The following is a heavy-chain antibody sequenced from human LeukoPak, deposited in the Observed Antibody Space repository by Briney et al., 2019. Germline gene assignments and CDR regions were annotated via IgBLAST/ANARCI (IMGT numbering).Heavy chain of an antibody. J-gene: IGHJ4*02. CDR2: ISGSGGST. CDR3: ATPRDIVVVPAAISY. D-gene: IGHD2-2*02. Sequence: GGSLRLSCAASGLTFSDYWRSWVRQAPGKGLEWVSAISGSGGSTYYADSVKGRFTISRDNSKNTLYLQMNSLRAEDTAVYYCATPRDIVVVPAAISYWGQGTLVTVSS. V-gene: IGHV3-23*01. CDR1: GLTFSDYW.